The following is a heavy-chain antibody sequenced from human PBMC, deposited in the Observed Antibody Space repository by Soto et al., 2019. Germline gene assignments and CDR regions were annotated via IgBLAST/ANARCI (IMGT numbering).Heavy chain of an antibody. J-gene: IGHJ6*02. D-gene: IGHD3-3*01. Sequence: ASVKVSCKASGGTFSSYAISWVRQAPGQGLEWMGGIIPIFGTANYAQKFQGRVTITADESTSTAYMELSSLRSEDTAVYYCARDAIFGVVERYGMDVWGQGTTVTVSS. V-gene: IGHV1-69*13. CDR2: IIPIFGTA. CDR3: ARDAIFGVVERYGMDV. CDR1: GGTFSSYA.